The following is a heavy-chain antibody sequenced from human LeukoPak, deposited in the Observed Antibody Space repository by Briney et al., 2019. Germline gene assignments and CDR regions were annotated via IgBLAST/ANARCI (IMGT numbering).Heavy chain of an antibody. CDR3: ARGRGYSGYDESYPFDY. CDR1: GFAVSSNY. D-gene: IGHD5-12*01. V-gene: IGHV3-66*01. J-gene: IGHJ4*02. CDR2: FYSGGST. Sequence: PGGSLRLSCAASGFAVSSNYMSWVRQASGKGLEWLSVFYSGGSTDYADSVKGRFTMSRDNSKNTLYLQMNSLRAEDTAVYYCARGRGYSGYDESYPFDYWGQGTLVTVSS.